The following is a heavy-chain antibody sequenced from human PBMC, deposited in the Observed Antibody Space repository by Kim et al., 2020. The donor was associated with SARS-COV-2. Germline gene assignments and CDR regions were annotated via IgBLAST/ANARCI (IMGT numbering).Heavy chain of an antibody. D-gene: IGHD6-19*01. Sequence: GGSLRLSCAASGFSLSSYAVSWVRQAPGKGLEWVALIATDGRATSSIDSVKGRFTFSRDSSKNTLYLQMSSLRSEDTAVYYCAKHMRRSDWPNYYFEYWG. V-gene: IGHV3-23*01. CDR3: AKHMRRSDWPNYYFEY. J-gene: IGHJ4*01. CDR1: GFSLSSYA. CDR2: IATDGRAT.